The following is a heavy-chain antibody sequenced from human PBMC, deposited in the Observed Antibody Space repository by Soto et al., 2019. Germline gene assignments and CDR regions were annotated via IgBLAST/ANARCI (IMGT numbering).Heavy chain of an antibody. CDR1: GFTFSSYA. CDR2: ISGSGGST. V-gene: IGHV3-23*01. D-gene: IGHD4-17*01. J-gene: IGHJ4*02. Sequence: PGGSLRLSCAASGFTFSSYAMSWVRQAPGKGLEWVSAISGSGGSTYYADSVKGRFTISRDNSKNTLYLQMNSLRAEDTAVYYSAKDVAVTTYGYYLDYGGQGTLVTVSS. CDR3: AKDVAVTTYGYYLDY.